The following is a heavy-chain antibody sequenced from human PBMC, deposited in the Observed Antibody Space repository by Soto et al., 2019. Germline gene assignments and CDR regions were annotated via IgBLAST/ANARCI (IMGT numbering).Heavy chain of an antibody. V-gene: IGHV1-18*01. J-gene: IGHJ4*02. CDR1: GYTFTSYG. Sequence: GASVKVSCKASGYTFTSYGISLVRQAPGQGLEWMGWISAYNGNTNYAQKLQGGVTMTTDTSTSTAYMELRSLRSDDTAVYYCALYYDFWSGYRALDYWGQGTLVNVSS. CDR3: ALYYDFWSGYRALDY. D-gene: IGHD3-3*01. CDR2: ISAYNGNT.